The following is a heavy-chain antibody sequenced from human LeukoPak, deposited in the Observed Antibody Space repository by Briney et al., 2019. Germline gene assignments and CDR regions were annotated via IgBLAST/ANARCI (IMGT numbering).Heavy chain of an antibody. CDR2: IYSSGST. V-gene: IGHV4-4*02. CDR1: GGSISSSNW. Sequence: PSGTLSLTCAVSGGSISSSNWWSWVRQPPGKGLEWIGSIYSSGSTYYNPSLKSRVTISIDTSKNQLSLKLSSVTAADTAVYYCARVSGSPTFYFDYWGQGTLVTISS. J-gene: IGHJ4*02. D-gene: IGHD1-26*01. CDR3: ARVSGSPTFYFDY.